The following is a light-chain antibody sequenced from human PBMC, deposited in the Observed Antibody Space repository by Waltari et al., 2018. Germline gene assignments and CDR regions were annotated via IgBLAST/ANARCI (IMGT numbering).Light chain of an antibody. Sequence: QSALTQPASVSGSPGQSITISCTGTSSYVGGYNYVSWYKQHPGKAPKLMIYEVSNRPTGVSKRFSGSKSGNTASLTISGLQAEDEADYYCSSYTSISTLYVFGTGTKVTVL. CDR2: EVS. CDR3: SSYTSISTLYV. J-gene: IGLJ1*01. CDR1: SSYVGGYNY. V-gene: IGLV2-14*01.